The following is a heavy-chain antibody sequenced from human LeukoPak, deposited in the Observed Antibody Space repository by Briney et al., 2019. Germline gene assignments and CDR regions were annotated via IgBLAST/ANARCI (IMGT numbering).Heavy chain of an antibody. CDR2: MVGDGRSS. CDR3: AIDLRGLDGYWEIFY. Sequence: GGSVTLSCAASGFTVNYQSMTWLGPTPGKGREGVSSMVGDGRSSEYAHTVSGRFTVSRDNFRNTLYLQMLNWRAQDTARYHCAIDLRGLDGYWEIFYWGEGALVTVSS. J-gene: IGHJ4*02. CDR1: GFTVNYQS. V-gene: IGHV3-23*01. D-gene: IGHD5-24*01.